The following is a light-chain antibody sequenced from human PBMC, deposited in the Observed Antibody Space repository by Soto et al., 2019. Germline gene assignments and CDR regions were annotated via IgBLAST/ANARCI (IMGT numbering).Light chain of an antibody. J-gene: IGLJ2*01. CDR1: SGCSNYK. Sequence: QLVLTQPPSASASLGASVTLTCTLSSGCSNYKVDWYQQRPGKGPRFVMRVGTGGIVGSKGDGIPDRFSVLGSGLNRYLTIKNIQEEDESDYHCGADHGSGSNFVVFGGGTKVTVL. CDR3: GADHGSGSNFVV. CDR2: VGTGGIVG. V-gene: IGLV9-49*01.